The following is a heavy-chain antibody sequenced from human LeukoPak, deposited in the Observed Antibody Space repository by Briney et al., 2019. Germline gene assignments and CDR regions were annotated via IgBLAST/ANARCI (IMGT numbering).Heavy chain of an antibody. V-gene: IGHV4-61*02. Sequence: PSETLSLTCTVSGGSVSSGTYYWSWIRQPAGKGLEWIGRIYGSGNTNYNPSLKSRVTISVDTSRNQFSLKLSSVSTADTAVYYCARGVGSTSSNWFDPWGQGTPVTVSS. CDR1: GGSVSSGTYY. D-gene: IGHD2-2*01. CDR2: IYGSGNT. CDR3: ARGVGSTSSNWFDP. J-gene: IGHJ5*02.